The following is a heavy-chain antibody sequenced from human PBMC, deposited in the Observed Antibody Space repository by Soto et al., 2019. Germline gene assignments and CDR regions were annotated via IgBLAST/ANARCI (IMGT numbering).Heavy chain of an antibody. D-gene: IGHD6-19*01. CDR2: IAFDGSVT. V-gene: IGHV3-30-3*01. Sequence: ESGGGVVQPGKSLRLSCAASGFTFSSYAMHWVRQAPGKGLEWVAAIAFDGSVTNFVDSVKGRFTISRDNSKNTVYLQLNNLRAEDTAVYYCARGSGWAAQEYWGQGSVVVVSA. CDR1: GFTFSSYA. CDR3: ARGSGWAAQEY. J-gene: IGHJ4*02.